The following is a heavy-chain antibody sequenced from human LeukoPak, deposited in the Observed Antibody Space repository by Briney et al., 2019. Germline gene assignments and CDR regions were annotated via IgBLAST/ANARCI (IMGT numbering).Heavy chain of an antibody. V-gene: IGHV3-23*01. CDR2: ISGSGGST. CDR1: GFTFSSYA. Sequence: GGPLRLSCAASGFTFSSYAMSWVRQAPGKGLEWVSAISGSGGSTYYADSVKGRFTISRDNSKNTLYLQMNSLRAEDTAVYYCAKDPVRDPYNWFDPWGQGTLVTVSS. J-gene: IGHJ5*02. D-gene: IGHD3-10*01. CDR3: AKDPVRDPYNWFDP.